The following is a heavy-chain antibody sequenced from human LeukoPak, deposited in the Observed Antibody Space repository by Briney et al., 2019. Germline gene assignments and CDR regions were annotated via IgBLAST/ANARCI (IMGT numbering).Heavy chain of an antibody. CDR3: ARDSGSYYVVGFDY. J-gene: IGHJ4*02. V-gene: IGHV1-2*02. D-gene: IGHD1-26*01. CDR1: GYTFTGYY. Sequence: ASVKVYCKTSGYTFTGYYMHWVRQAPGQGLEWMGWINPNSGGTNYAQKFQGRVTMTRDTSISTAYMELSRLRSDDTAVYYCARDSGSYYVVGFDYWGQGTLVTVSS. CDR2: INPNSGGT.